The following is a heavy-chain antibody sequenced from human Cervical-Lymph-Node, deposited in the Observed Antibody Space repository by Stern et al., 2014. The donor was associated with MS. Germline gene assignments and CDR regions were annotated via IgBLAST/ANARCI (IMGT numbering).Heavy chain of an antibody. D-gene: IGHD5-18*01. Sequence: VQLVESGAEVKKPGASVKVSCKTSGYTFAGNYIHWVRQAPGQGLEWMGRINPNSGGTNDAQKFQGRVTMTRATSITTASMELSRLRFDDTAIYYCARERGRAGPAMADYWGQGTLVTVSS. J-gene: IGHJ4*02. CDR2: INPNSGGT. V-gene: IGHV1-2*06. CDR3: ARERGRAGPAMADY. CDR1: GYTFAGNY.